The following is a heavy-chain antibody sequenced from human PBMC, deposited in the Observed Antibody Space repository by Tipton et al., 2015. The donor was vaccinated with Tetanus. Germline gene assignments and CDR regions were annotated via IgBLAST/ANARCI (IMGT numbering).Heavy chain of an antibody. V-gene: IGHV3-23*01. Sequence: SLRLSCAASGFTFSSYWMSWVRQAPGKGLEWVSTISGSGGSTYYADSVKGRFTISRDNSKNTLYLQMNSLRAEDTAVYYCAKNYGDSDYYYYGMDVWGQGTTVTVSS. CDR1: GFTFSSYW. D-gene: IGHD4-17*01. J-gene: IGHJ6*02. CDR2: ISGSGGST. CDR3: AKNYGDSDYYYYGMDV.